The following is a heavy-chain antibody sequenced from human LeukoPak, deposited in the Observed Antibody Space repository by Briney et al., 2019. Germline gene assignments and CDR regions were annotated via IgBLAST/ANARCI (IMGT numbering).Heavy chain of an antibody. Sequence: GASVKVSCRASGYTFTSYGISWVRQAPGQGLELMGWISAYNGNTNYAQKLQGRVTMTTETYTSTAYMELRSLRSDDTAVYYCARVAPWNDLGLTFNDYWGQGTLVTVSS. V-gene: IGHV1-18*01. J-gene: IGHJ4*02. CDR3: ARVAPWNDLGLTFNDY. D-gene: IGHD1-1*01. CDR1: GYTFTSYG. CDR2: ISAYNGNT.